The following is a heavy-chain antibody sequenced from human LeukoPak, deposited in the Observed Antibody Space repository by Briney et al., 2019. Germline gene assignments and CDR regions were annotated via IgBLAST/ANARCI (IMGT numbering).Heavy chain of an antibody. D-gene: IGHD1-26*01. Sequence: GESLKISCKGSGYVFTNYWIGWVRQMPGKGLEWMGIIYPGDSDIRYSPSFRGQVTISADKSISTAYLQWSSLKASDTAMYYCARRVGASQRGFDYWGQGTLVTVSS. V-gene: IGHV5-51*01. J-gene: IGHJ4*02. CDR2: IYPGDSDI. CDR1: GYVFTNYW. CDR3: ARRVGASQRGFDY.